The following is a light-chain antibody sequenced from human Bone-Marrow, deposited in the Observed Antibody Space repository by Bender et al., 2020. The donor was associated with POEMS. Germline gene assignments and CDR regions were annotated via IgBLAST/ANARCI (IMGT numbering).Light chain of an antibody. Sequence: SYELTQAPSVSVSPGQTARIACSGDALPKQYVHWYQQKSGQAPVLVIYRDSERPSGIPERFSGSSSGTTATLTISGVQAEAEADYYCQSPDSSATSLWVFGGGTKLTVL. CDR2: RDS. V-gene: IGLV3-25*03. CDR3: QSPDSSATSLWV. CDR1: ALPKQY. J-gene: IGLJ3*02.